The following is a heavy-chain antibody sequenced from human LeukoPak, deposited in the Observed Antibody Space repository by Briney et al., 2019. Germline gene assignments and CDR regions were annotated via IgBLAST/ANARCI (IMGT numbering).Heavy chain of an antibody. Sequence: GGSLRLSCAASGFTFSSYWMSWVRQAPGKGPEWVANIKQDGSEKYYVDSVKGRFTISRDNAKNSLYLQMNSLRAEDTAVYYCASGRGYFVFWFDYWGQGTLVTVSS. CDR3: ASGRGYFVFWFDY. D-gene: IGHD3-22*01. J-gene: IGHJ4*02. V-gene: IGHV3-7*01. CDR1: GFTFSSYW. CDR2: IKQDGSEK.